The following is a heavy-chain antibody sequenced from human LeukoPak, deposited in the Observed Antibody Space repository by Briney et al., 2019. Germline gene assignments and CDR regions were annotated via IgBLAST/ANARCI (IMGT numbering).Heavy chain of an antibody. Sequence: PSETLSLTCTVSGGSISSYYWSWIRQPPGKGLEWIGYIYYSGSTNYHPSLKSRVTISVDTSKNQFSLKLSSVTAADTAVYYCARAPNGFGAFDIWGPGTMVTVSS. CDR1: GGSISSYY. V-gene: IGHV4-59*08. CDR3: ARAPNGFGAFDI. J-gene: IGHJ3*02. CDR2: IYYSGST. D-gene: IGHD2-8*01.